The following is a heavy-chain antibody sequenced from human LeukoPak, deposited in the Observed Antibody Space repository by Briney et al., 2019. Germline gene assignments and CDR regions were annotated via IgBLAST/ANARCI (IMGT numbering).Heavy chain of an antibody. V-gene: IGHV3-21*01. CDR2: ISSSSSYI. Sequence: AGGSLRLSCAASGFTFSSYSMNWVRQAPGKGLEWVSSISSSSSYIYYADSVKGRFTISRDNAKNSLYLQMNSLRAEDTAVYYCARALGSRLDYWGQGTLVTVSS. CDR3: ARALGSRLDY. J-gene: IGHJ4*02. CDR1: GFTFSSYS. D-gene: IGHD2-15*01.